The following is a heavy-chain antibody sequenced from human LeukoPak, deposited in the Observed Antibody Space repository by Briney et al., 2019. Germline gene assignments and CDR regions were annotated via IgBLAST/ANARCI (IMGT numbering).Heavy chain of an antibody. D-gene: IGHD3-10*01. Sequence: ASVKVSCKASGYTFTDYYIYWVRQAPGQGLEWMGWINPNSGGTNYAQKFQDRFTMTRDTSINTAYMELSRLTSDDTAVYYCARGMVRGLTHFDYWGQGTLVTVSS. J-gene: IGHJ4*02. CDR3: ARGMVRGLTHFDY. CDR2: INPNSGGT. V-gene: IGHV1-2*02. CDR1: GYTFTDYY.